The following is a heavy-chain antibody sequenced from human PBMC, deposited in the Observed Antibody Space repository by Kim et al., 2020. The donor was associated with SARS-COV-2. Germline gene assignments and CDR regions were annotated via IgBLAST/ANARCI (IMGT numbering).Heavy chain of an antibody. CDR3: ARYPRRKIFGVVIIASWFDP. V-gene: IGHV1-2*02. D-gene: IGHD3-3*01. J-gene: IGHJ5*02. Sequence: ASVKVSCKASGYTFTGYYMHWVRQAPGQGLEWMGWINPNSGGTNYAQKFQGRVTMTRDTSISTAYMELSRLRSDDTAVYYCARYPRRKIFGVVIIASWFDPWGQGTLVTVSS. CDR1: GYTFTGYY. CDR2: INPNSGGT.